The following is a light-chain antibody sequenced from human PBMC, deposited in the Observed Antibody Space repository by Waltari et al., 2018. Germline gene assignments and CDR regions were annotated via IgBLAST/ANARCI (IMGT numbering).Light chain of an antibody. J-gene: IGLJ2*01. V-gene: IGLV2-23*01. CDR1: SNDFGSYTL. CDR3: CSYASGSTII. Sequence: QSALTQPASVSGSPGQSITLSCTGPSNDFGSYTLLPWYQRHPGKAPELLIYEGSKRPSGVSNRFSGSKSGNTASLTISGLQAEDEADYFCCSYASGSTIIFGGGTKLTVL. CDR2: EGS.